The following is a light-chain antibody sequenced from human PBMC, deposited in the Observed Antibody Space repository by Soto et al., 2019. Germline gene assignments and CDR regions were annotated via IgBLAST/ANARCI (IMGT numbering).Light chain of an antibody. V-gene: IGKV1-33*01. Sequence: DIQMTQSPSSLSASVGDRVTITCQASQDIKNYLNWYQQKPGKAPKLLIYDASNFEIGVPSRFSGSGSGTDFTFTISSLQAEDIATYYGQQYDNLLTFGGGTKVEIK. J-gene: IGKJ4*01. CDR2: DAS. CDR1: QDIKNY. CDR3: QQYDNLLT.